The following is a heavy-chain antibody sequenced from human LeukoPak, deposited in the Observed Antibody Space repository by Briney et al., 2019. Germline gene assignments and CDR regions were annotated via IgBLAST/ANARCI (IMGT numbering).Heavy chain of an antibody. CDR1: GGSISNYF. V-gene: IGHV4-4*07. D-gene: IGHD3-3*01. CDR3: ARLLPYDFWSGYGNWFDP. CDR2: IYSSGGT. Sequence: PPETLSLTCSVSGGSISNYFWSWIRQPAGKGLEWIGRIYSSGGTNYNPPLKSRVTISVDTSKNQFSLKLSSVTAADTAVYYCARLLPYDFWSGYGNWFDPWGQGTLVTVSS. J-gene: IGHJ5*02.